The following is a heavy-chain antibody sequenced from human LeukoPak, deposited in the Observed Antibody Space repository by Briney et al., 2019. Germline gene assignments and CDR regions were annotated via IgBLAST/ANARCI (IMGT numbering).Heavy chain of an antibody. CDR2: IIPIFGTA. V-gene: IGHV1-69*13. J-gene: IGHJ3*02. CDR1: GGTFSSYA. CDR3: ARHPSPNDAFDI. Sequence: ASVKVSCKASGGTFSSYAISWVRQAPGQGLEWMGGIIPIFGTANYAQKFQGRVTITADESTSTAYMELSSLRSEDTAVYYCARHPSPNDAFDIWRQGTMVTVSS.